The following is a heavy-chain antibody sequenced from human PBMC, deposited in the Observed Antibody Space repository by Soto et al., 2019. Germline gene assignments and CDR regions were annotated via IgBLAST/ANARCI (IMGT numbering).Heavy chain of an antibody. CDR2: ISYDGTYK. J-gene: IGHJ4*02. V-gene: IGHV3-30-3*01. CDR1: GFTLSSYV. Sequence: GGSLRLSCAASGFTLSSYVMHWVRQAPGKGLEWVAGISYDGTYKYYADSVKGRFSISRDNSQNTVYLQMNSLRAEDTAVYCCARVGLSYDSSGYYFQYWGQGTPVTVSS. D-gene: IGHD3-22*01. CDR3: ARVGLSYDSSGYYFQY.